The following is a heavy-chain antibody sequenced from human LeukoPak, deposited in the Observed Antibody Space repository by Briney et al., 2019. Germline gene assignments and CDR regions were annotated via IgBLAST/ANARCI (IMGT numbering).Heavy chain of an antibody. D-gene: IGHD2-2*01. V-gene: IGHV3-30*03. J-gene: IGHJ4*02. CDR2: ISYDGSNK. CDR3: EVPAAPSFDY. Sequence: GRSLRLSCAASGFTFSSYGMHWVRQAPGKGLEWVAVISYDGSNKYYADSVKGRFTISRDNSKNTLYLQMNSLRAEDTAVYYCEVPAAPSFDYWGQGTLVTVSS. CDR1: GFTFSSYG.